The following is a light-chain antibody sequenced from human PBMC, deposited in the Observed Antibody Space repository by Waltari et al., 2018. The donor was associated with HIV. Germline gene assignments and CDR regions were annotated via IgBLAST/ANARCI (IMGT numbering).Light chain of an antibody. J-gene: IGKJ3*01. V-gene: IGKV3-20*01. CDR1: QSPSGNY. Sequence: IVLTQSPDTLSLSPAERVTLSCRASQSPSGNYLAWYQQKPGQAPRLLIYGASHRATGIPDRFSGSGSGTDFTLTISRLEPEDFAVYYCQLVFTFGPGTRVDI. CDR2: GAS. CDR3: QLVFT.